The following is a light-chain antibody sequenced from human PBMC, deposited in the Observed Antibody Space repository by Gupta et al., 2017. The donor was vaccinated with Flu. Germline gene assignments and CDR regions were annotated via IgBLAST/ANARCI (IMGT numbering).Light chain of an antibody. J-gene: IGLJ1*01. CDR3: ATWDDSLNDDV. Sequence: QPVLSQSPPASGTPGQRVTISCSGSSSNIGSNSVNWFQQVPGRAPKLLITTNNQRPSGVPDRFSDSKSGPSASLAISGLQSEDEADYYCATWDDSLNDDVFGTGTRVTVL. CDR2: TNN. V-gene: IGLV1-44*01. CDR1: SSNIGSNS.